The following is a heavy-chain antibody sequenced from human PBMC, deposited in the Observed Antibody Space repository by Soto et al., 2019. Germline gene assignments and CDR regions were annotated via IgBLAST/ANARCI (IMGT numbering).Heavy chain of an antibody. CDR2: IYYSGST. CDR3: ARSPVVAEGGANY. CDR1: GGSISSSSYY. V-gene: IGHV4-39*01. D-gene: IGHD2-15*01. Sequence: SETLSLTCTVSGGSISSSSYYWGWIRQPPGKGLEWIGSIYYSGSTYYNPSLKSRVTISVDTSKNQFSLKLSSVTAADTAVYYCARSPVVAEGGANYWGQGTLVTVSS. J-gene: IGHJ4*02.